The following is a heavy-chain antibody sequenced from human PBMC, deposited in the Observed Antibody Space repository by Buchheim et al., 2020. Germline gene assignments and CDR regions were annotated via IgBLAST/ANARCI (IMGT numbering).Heavy chain of an antibody. CDR3: ARGQGDIVVVVAAGYSYYGMDV. CDR2: ISAYNGNT. V-gene: IGHV1-18*01. J-gene: IGHJ6*02. Sequence: QVQLVQSGAEVKKPGASVKVSCKASGYTFTSYGISWVRQAPGQGLEWMGWISAYNGNTNYAQQLQGRVTMTTDTSPSTAYLELRSLRSDDTAVYYCARGQGDIVVVVAAGYSYYGMDVWGQGTT. CDR1: GYTFTSYG. D-gene: IGHD2-15*01.